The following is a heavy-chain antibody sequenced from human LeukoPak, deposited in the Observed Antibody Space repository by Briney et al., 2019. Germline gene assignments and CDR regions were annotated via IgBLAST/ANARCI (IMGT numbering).Heavy chain of an antibody. J-gene: IGHJ4*02. Sequence: PGGSLRLSCAASAFTFSSYWMHWVRRGPGAGLVWVSQINTDGSSTNYADSVKGRFTISRDNAKNTLYLQMSSLRAEDTAVYYCARGLQGIDYWGQGTLVTVPS. CDR2: INTDGSST. D-gene: IGHD4-11*01. CDR3: ARGLQGIDY. V-gene: IGHV3-74*01. CDR1: AFTFSSYW.